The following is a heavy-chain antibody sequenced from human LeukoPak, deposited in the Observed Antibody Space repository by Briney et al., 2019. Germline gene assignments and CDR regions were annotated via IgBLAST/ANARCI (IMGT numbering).Heavy chain of an antibody. CDR2: IYPGDSES. J-gene: IGHJ4*02. D-gene: IGHD2-2*01. CDR1: GYSFISYW. Sequence: GESLKISCKGSGYSFISYWIGWVRQMPGKGLEWMGIIYPGDSESRYSPSFQGQVTISADKSISTAYLQWSSLKASDTAMYYCARRSYCSSTSCYRIYDYWGQGTLVTVSS. CDR3: ARRSYCSSTSCYRIYDY. V-gene: IGHV5-51*01.